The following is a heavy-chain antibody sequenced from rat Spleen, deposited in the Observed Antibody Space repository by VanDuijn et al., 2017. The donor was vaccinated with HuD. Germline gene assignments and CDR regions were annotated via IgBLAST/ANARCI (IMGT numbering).Heavy chain of an antibody. Sequence: EVQLVESDGGLVQPGRPLKLPCAASGFTFSDYYMAWVRQAPTKGLEWVATISYDGISTYYRDSVRGRFTISRDNARSTLYLQMNSLRSEDTATYYCARRGYNNQWFFDFWGPGTMVTVSS. D-gene: IGHD1-10*01. V-gene: IGHV5-29*01. CDR2: ISYDGIST. CDR1: GFTFSDYY. J-gene: IGHJ1*01. CDR3: ARRGYNNQWFFDF.